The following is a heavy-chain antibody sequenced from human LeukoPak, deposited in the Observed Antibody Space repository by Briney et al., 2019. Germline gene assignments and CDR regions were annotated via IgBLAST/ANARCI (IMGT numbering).Heavy chain of an antibody. CDR3: ARDWVAGVPFDAFDV. Sequence: GGSLRLSCAASGFTLSSYWMSWVRQAPGKGLEWVANIKEDGSEKYYVDSVKGRFTISRDNAKNSLYLHMNSLTAEDTAMYYCARDWVAGVPFDAFDVWGQGTMVSVSS. D-gene: IGHD3-10*01. V-gene: IGHV3-7*03. J-gene: IGHJ3*01. CDR2: IKEDGSEK. CDR1: GFTLSSYW.